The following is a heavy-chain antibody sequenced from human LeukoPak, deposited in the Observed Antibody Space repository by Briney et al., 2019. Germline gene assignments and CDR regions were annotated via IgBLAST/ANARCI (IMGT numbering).Heavy chain of an antibody. J-gene: IGHJ2*01. CDR3: ARVGDHFHWNLDL. V-gene: IGHV3-53*01. D-gene: IGHD3-3*02. Sequence: GGSLRLSCAASGFTLITYYLNGGRQAPGKGLEWVSIIYSGGTTYYADSVKGRFTISRDTSKNTLSLQMNSLRAEDTAVYFCARVGDHFHWNLDLWGRGTLVTVSS. CDR2: IYSGGTT. CDR1: GFTLITYY.